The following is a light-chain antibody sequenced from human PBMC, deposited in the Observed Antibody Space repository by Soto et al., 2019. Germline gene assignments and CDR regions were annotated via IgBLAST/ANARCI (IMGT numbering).Light chain of an antibody. CDR3: QQYGSSPLT. V-gene: IGKV3-20*01. CDR2: GAS. CDR1: QSVSSN. Sequence: EIVMTQSPATLSVSPGEIATLSCRSSQSVSSNLAWYQQKPGQAPRLLIYGASSRATGIPDRFSGSGSGTDFTLTISRLEPEDFEVYYCQQYGSSPLTFGGGTKVDIK. J-gene: IGKJ4*01.